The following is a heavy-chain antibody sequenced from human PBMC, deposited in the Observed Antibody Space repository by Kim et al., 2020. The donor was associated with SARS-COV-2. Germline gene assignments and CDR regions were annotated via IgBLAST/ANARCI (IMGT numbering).Heavy chain of an antibody. Sequence: GGSLRLSCAASGFTFSSYAMSWVRQAPGKGLEWVSALSGSGGSTYYADSVKGRFTISRDNSKNTLYLQMNSLRAEDTDVYYCAKEGWFGKFSGTWGQGTLVTVSS. CDR3: AKEGWFGKFSGT. CDR2: LSGSGGST. D-gene: IGHD3-10*01. CDR1: GFTFSSYA. J-gene: IGHJ5*02. V-gene: IGHV3-23*01.